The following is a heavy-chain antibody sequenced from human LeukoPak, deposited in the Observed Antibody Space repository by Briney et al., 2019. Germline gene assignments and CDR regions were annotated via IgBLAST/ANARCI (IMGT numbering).Heavy chain of an antibody. Sequence: EASVKVSCKASGYTFTGYYMHWVRQAPGQGLEWMGWINPNSGGTNYAQKFQGRVTMTRDTSISTAYMELSRLRSDDTALYYCARDSVRGGPFDYWGQGILVTVSS. D-gene: IGHD3-10*02. J-gene: IGHJ4*02. V-gene: IGHV1-2*02. CDR1: GYTFTGYY. CDR3: ARDSVRGGPFDY. CDR2: INPNSGGT.